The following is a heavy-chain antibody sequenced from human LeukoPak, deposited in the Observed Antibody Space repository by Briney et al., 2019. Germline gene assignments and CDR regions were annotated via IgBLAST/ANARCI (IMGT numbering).Heavy chain of an antibody. D-gene: IGHD6-19*01. J-gene: IGHJ4*02. V-gene: IGHV4-59*01. CDR3: GSASYLSGWFGY. CDR2: IYYSGST. Sequence: PSETLSLTCTVSGGSISSYYWSWIRQPPGKGLEWIGYIYYSGSTNYNPSLKSRVTTSVNTSKNQFSLKLSSVTAADTAVYYCGSASYLSGWFGYWDQGTLVTVSS. CDR1: GGSISSYY.